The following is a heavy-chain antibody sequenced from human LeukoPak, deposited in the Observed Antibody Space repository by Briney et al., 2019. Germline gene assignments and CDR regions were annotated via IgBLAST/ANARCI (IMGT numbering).Heavy chain of an antibody. Sequence: GGSLRLSCAVSGYTFINAYMNWVRQAPGKGLEWVGRMKSNRDGGTTDYAAPVKGRFTISRDDSKNTLYLQMNSLKAEDTAVYYCTTGAMVRGVRDYWGQGTLVSVSS. D-gene: IGHD3-10*01. V-gene: IGHV3-15*01. CDR3: TTGAMVRGVRDY. CDR2: MKSNRDGGTT. J-gene: IGHJ4*02. CDR1: GYTFINAY.